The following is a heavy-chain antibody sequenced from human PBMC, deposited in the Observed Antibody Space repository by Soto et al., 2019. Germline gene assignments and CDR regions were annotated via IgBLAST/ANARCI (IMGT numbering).Heavy chain of an antibody. Sequence: QVQLVQSGAEVKKPGASVKVSCKASGYTFTSYAMHWVRQAPGQRLEWMGWINAGNGNTKYSQKFQGRVTITRDTSASIAYMELSSLRSEDTAVYYCASGAFYFDYWGQGTLVTVSS. CDR3: ASGAFYFDY. CDR1: GYTFTSYA. V-gene: IGHV1-3*01. J-gene: IGHJ4*02. D-gene: IGHD3-10*01. CDR2: INAGNGNT.